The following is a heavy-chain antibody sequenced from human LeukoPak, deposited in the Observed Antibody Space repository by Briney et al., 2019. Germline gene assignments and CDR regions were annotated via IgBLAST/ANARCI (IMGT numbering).Heavy chain of an antibody. CDR3: AKDESTGGFAPGYFYGMGV. CDR2: ISWSGTTT. V-gene: IGHV3-9*01. J-gene: IGHJ6*02. CDR1: GFRFDDYG. Sequence: GRSLRLSCVVSGFRFDDYGVHWVRQAPGKGLEWVSGISWSGTTTGYADSVKGRFTISRDNAKNSLYLQMGSLRVEDTALYYCAKDESTGGFAPGYFYGMGVWGQGTTVTVSS. D-gene: IGHD3-16*01.